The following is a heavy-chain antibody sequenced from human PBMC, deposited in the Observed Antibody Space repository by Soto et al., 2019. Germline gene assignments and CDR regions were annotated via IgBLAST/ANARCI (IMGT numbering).Heavy chain of an antibody. D-gene: IGHD5-18*01. CDR1: GFTFSSYD. CDR2: LVTAGDP. V-gene: IGHV3-13*05. Sequence: GGLRLSVAASGFTFSSYDMHWVRQATGKGLEWVSALVTAGDPYYPGSVKGRFTISRENAKNSLYLQMNSLRAGDTAVYYCARGTRYSDYYNYYGMDVWGQGTTVTVSS. J-gene: IGHJ6*02. CDR3: ARGTRYSDYYNYYGMDV.